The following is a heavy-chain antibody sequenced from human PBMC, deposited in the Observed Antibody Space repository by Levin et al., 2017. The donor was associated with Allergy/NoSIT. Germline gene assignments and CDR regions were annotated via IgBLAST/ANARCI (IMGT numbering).Heavy chain of an antibody. V-gene: IGHV3-11*05. J-gene: IGHJ4*02. CDR3: AREMTSGYIDY. CDR2: ISSSSSYT. Sequence: GGSLRLSCAASGFTFSDYYMSWIRQAPGKGLEWVSYISSSSSYTNYADSVKGRFTISRDNAKNSLYLQMNSLRAEDTAVYYCAREMTSGYIDYWGQGTLVTVSS. D-gene: IGHD2-15*01. CDR1: GFTFSDYY.